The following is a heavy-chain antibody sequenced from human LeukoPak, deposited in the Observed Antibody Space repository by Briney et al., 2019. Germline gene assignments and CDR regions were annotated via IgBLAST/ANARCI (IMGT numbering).Heavy chain of an antibody. J-gene: IGHJ5*02. CDR1: GFTFSSYS. CDR2: ISSSSSYI. V-gene: IGHV3-21*04. D-gene: IGHD6-19*01. Sequence: GGSLRLSCAASGFTFSSYSMNWVRQAPGKGLEWVSSISSSSSYIYYADSVKGRFTISRDNAKNSLYLQMNSLRSEDTAVYYCARGRIAVAGTLEPWGQGTLVTVSS. CDR3: ARGRIAVAGTLEP.